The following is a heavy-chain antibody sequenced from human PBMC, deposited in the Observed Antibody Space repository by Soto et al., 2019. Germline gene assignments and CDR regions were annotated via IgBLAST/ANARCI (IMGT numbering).Heavy chain of an antibody. CDR1: GFTFRSYA. Sequence: QVWQVESGGGVVQAGRSLRLSCAASGFTFRSYAMHWVRQAPGKGLEWVAIISYGEIYKYYADHVKGRFTISRDNSKNTLYLQMNSLRTEDTAVYYCARALDFWSAYFDYWGQGSLVTVSS. CDR2: ISYGEIYK. D-gene: IGHD3-3*01. V-gene: IGHV3-30-3*01. CDR3: ARALDFWSAYFDY. J-gene: IGHJ4*02.